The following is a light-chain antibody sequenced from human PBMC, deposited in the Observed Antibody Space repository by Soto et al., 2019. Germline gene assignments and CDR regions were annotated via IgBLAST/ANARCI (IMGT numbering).Light chain of an antibody. Sequence: EIVLTQSPATLSLSPGERATLSCRASQSVSSYLAWYQQKPGQAPRLLIYDASNRATGIPARFSGSGSGTDFTLTISSLAPEDFEVYYCQQRSNWPPFTFGPGTKVDI. CDR3: QQRSNWPPFT. J-gene: IGKJ3*01. CDR1: QSVSSY. V-gene: IGKV3-11*01. CDR2: DAS.